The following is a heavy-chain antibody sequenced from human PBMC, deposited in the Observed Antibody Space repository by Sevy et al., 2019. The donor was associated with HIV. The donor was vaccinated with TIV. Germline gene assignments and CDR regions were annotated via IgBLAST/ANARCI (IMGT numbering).Heavy chain of an antibody. CDR1: GFTFSDHY. Sequence: GGSLRLSCAASGFTFSDHYMDWVRLAPGKGLEWVGRIRKKGNSYSTEYAESVKGRFTISRDDSRNSLSLQMNSLKTEDTAVYYCVRTSNGHYGDSFDYWGRGTLVTVSS. J-gene: IGHJ4*02. CDR2: IRKKGNSYST. V-gene: IGHV3-72*01. CDR3: VRTSNGHYGDSFDY. D-gene: IGHD2-21*01.